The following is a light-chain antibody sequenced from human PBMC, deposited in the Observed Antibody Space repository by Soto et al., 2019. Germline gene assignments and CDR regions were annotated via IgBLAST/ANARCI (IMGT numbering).Light chain of an antibody. CDR2: DSS. V-gene: IGLV7-46*01. CDR1: TGAVTSGHS. Sequence: QAVVTQEPSLTVSPGGTVTLTCGSSTGAVTSGHSPFWFQQKPGQAPRTLISDSSNRLSWTPTRFSGSLLGGKAALTLSGAQPEDEADYYCLLSYTAAYWVFRGGTKLTVL. CDR3: LLSYTAAYWV. J-gene: IGLJ3*02.